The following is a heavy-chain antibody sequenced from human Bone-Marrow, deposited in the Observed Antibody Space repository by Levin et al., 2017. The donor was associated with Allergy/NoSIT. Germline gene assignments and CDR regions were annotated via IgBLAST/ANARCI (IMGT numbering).Heavy chain of an antibody. CDR3: AREGRRGSGWPVQFYYYGMDV. D-gene: IGHD6-19*01. V-gene: IGHV1-18*01. J-gene: IGHJ6*02. CDR1: GYTFTSYG. CDR2: ISSYNGNT. Sequence: GASVKVSCKASGYTFTSYGLTWVRQAPGQGLEWMGWISSYNGNTHYAQKLQGRVTMTTDTSTSTAYMELRSLRSDDTAVYYCAREGRRGSGWPVQFYYYGMDVWGQGTTVTVSS.